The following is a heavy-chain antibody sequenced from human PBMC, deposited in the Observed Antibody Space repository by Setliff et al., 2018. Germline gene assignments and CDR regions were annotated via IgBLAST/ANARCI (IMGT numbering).Heavy chain of an antibody. V-gene: IGHV4-34*01. D-gene: IGHD4-4*01. CDR3: AREGYSNYVEDAFDI. CDR1: GGSFSGYY. Sequence: PSETLSLTCAVYGGSFSGYYWTWIRQPPGKGLEWIGEINHSGSTNYNPSLKSRVTISVDKSKNQFSLKLSSVTAADTAVYYCAREGYSNYVEDAFDIWGQGTMVTVSS. J-gene: IGHJ3*02. CDR2: INHSGST.